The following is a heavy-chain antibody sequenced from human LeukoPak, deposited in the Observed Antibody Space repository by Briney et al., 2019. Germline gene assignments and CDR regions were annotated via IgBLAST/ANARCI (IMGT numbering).Heavy chain of an antibody. CDR2: IYYSGST. CDR1: GGSISSGDYY. J-gene: IGHJ4*02. Sequence: SETLSLTCTVSGGSISSGDYYWSWIRQPPGKGLEWIGYIYYSGSTYYNPSLKSRVTISVDTSKNQFSLKLSSVTAADTAVYYCARVNEGGYYGSGSIFDYWGQGTLVTVSS. CDR3: ARVNEGGYYGSGSIFDY. V-gene: IGHV4-30-4*01. D-gene: IGHD3-10*01.